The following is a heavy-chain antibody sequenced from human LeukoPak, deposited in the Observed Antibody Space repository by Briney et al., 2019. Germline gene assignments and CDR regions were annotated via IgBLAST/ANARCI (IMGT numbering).Heavy chain of an antibody. Sequence: GASVKVSCKASGYTLTNYYVHWVRQAPGQGLEWMGMINLSGGSTNYAQKFQGRVTMTRDTSTTTVYMELSSLRSEDTAIYYCARGGTYYYYGMDVWGQGTTVTVSS. CDR1: GYTLTNYY. V-gene: IGHV1-46*01. J-gene: IGHJ6*02. D-gene: IGHD1-26*01. CDR3: ARGGTYYYYGMDV. CDR2: INLSGGST.